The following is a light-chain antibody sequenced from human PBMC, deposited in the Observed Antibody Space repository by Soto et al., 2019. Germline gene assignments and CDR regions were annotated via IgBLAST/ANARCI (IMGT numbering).Light chain of an antibody. V-gene: IGKV3-20*01. Sequence: IVLTQSPGTLSLFPGERATPSCRASQSLITRYLAWYQQKPGHAPRLLIYGASSRATGIPDRFSGSGSGTDFTLTISRLEPEDFALYSCQQYGTSPTFGQGTRLEIK. CDR3: QQYGTSPT. J-gene: IGKJ5*01. CDR1: QSLITRY. CDR2: GAS.